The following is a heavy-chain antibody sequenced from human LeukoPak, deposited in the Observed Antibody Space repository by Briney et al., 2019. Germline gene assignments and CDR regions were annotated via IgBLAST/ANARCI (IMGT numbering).Heavy chain of an antibody. Sequence: GGSPRLSCAASGFTFSSYWMSWVRQAPGKGLEWVGNIKPDGSEKYYVDSVKGRFTISRDNARNSLYLQMNSLRVEDTAVYYCVPEYYDYGDGGYWGQGTLVTVSS. CDR3: VPEYYDYGDGGY. CDR1: GFTFSSYW. J-gene: IGHJ4*02. D-gene: IGHD4-17*01. V-gene: IGHV3-7*01. CDR2: IKPDGSEK.